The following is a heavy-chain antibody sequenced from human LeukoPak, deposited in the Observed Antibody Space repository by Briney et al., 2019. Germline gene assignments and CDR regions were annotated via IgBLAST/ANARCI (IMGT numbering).Heavy chain of an antibody. CDR2: ISYDGSNK. CDR1: GFTFSSYA. V-gene: IGHV3-30*04. CDR3: ARDQGGSGYYYVGTYFDY. J-gene: IGHJ4*02. Sequence: GGSLRLSCAASGFTFSSYAMHWVRQAPGKGLEWVAVISYDGSNKYYADSVKGRFTISRDNSKNTLYLQMNSLRAEDTAVYYCARDQGGSGYYYVGTYFDYWGQGTLVTVSS. D-gene: IGHD3-22*01.